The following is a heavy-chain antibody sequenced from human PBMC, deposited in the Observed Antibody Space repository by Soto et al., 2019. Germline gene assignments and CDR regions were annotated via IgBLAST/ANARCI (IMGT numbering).Heavy chain of an antibody. CDR3: ARDAPYVQLERKIAYYFDY. J-gene: IGHJ4*02. V-gene: IGHV3-30-3*01. Sequence: HPGGSLRLSCAASGFTFSSYAMHWVRQAPGKGLEWVAVISYDGSNKYYADSVKGRFTISRDNSKNTLYLQMNSLRAEDTAVYYCARDAPYVQLERKIAYYFDYWGQGTLVTVSS. CDR2: ISYDGSNK. D-gene: IGHD1-1*01. CDR1: GFTFSSYA.